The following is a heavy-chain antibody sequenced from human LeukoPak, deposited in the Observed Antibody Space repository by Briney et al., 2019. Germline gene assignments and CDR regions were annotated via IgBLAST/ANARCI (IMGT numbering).Heavy chain of an antibody. D-gene: IGHD1-26*01. J-gene: IGHJ4*02. V-gene: IGHV1-18*01. CDR2: ISAYNGNT. CDR1: GGTFSSYA. Sequence: ASVKVSCKASGGTFSSYAISWVRQAPGQGHEWMGWISAYNGNTNYAQKLQGRVTMTTDTSTSTAYMELRSLRSDDTAVYYCARVKRGGIVGVQTGYFDYWGQGTLVTVSS. CDR3: ARVKRGGIVGVQTGYFDY.